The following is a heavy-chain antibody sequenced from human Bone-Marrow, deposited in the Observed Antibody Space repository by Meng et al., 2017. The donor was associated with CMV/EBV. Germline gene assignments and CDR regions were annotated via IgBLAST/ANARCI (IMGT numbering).Heavy chain of an antibody. D-gene: IGHD3-16*01. J-gene: IGHJ3*02. CDR1: GFTFSSYG. CDR2: IQYDGRNQ. CDR3: ARGSPTPDGGAFDI. V-gene: IGHV3-30*02. Sequence: GESLKISCAASGFTFSSYGIHWVRQAPGKGLEWVAFIQYDGRNQYYTDSVKGRFTISRENAKNSLYLQMNSLRAGDTAVYYCARGSPTPDGGAFDIWGQGTMVTVSS.